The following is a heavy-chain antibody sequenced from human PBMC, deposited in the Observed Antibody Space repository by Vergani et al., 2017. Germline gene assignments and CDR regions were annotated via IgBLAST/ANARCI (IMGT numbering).Heavy chain of an antibody. Sequence: QVQLVQSGAEVKKPGASVKVSCKASGYTFTSYYMHWVRQAPGQGLEWMGIINPSGGSTSYAQKCQGRVTMTRDTSTSTVYMELSGLRSEDTAVYYCARDAHYYYDSSGYYRYYYYYMDVWGKGTTVTVSS. CDR1: GYTFTSYY. V-gene: IGHV1-46*01. J-gene: IGHJ6*03. CDR2: INPSGGST. D-gene: IGHD3-22*01. CDR3: ARDAHYYYDSSGYYRYYYYYMDV.